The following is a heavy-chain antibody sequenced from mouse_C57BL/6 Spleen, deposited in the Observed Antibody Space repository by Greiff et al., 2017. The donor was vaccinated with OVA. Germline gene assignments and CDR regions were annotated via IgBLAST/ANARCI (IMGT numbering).Heavy chain of an antibody. CDR3: ARHEGVLVYFDY. CDR2: FYPGSGSI. V-gene: IGHV1-62-2*01. CDR1: GYTFTEYT. Sequence: VQVVESGAELVKPGASVKLSCKASGYTFTEYTIHWVKQRSGQGLEWIGWFYPGSGSIKYNEKFKDKATLTADKSSSTVYMELSRLTSEDSAVYFCARHEGVLVYFDYWGQGTTLTVSS. J-gene: IGHJ2*01. D-gene: IGHD2-14*01.